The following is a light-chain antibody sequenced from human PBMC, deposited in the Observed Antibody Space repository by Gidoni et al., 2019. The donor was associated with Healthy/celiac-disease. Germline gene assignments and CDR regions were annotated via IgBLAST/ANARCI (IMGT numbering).Light chain of an antibody. CDR1: NIGSKS. Sequence: SYVLTQPPPASVAPGKTARITRGGNNIGSKSVNWYQQKPGQSPVLVIYDDSDRPSGIPERFSGSNSGNTATLTSSRVEAGDEADYYCQVWDSSSDHRVFGGGTKLTVL. J-gene: IGLJ3*02. V-gene: IGLV3-21*04. CDR2: DDS. CDR3: QVWDSSSDHRV.